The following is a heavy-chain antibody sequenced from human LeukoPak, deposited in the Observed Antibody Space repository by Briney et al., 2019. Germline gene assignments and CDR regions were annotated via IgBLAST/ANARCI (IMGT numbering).Heavy chain of an antibody. CDR1: GYTFTSYG. CDR2: VSAYNGNT. D-gene: IGHD2-15*01. CDR3: ARVVGGWLYEYFQH. Sequence: ASVTVSCKASGYTFTSYGISWVRQAPAQGLEWMGWVSAYNGNTNYAQKLQGRVTMTTDTSTSTAYMELRSLRSDDTAVYYCARVVGGWLYEYFQHWGQGTLVTVSS. V-gene: IGHV1-18*01. J-gene: IGHJ1*01.